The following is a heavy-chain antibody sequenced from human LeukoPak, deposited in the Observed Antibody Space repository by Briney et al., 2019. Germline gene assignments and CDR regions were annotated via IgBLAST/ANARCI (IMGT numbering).Heavy chain of an antibody. V-gene: IGHV4-4*07. CDR3: AREDAVSSDDAFDL. D-gene: IGHD6-19*01. Sequence: SETLSLTCTVSGGSISSYYWSWIRQPAGKGLEWIGRIYTSGSTNYNPSLKSRVTMSVDTSKNQFSLSLSAVTAADTAMYYCAREDAVSSDDAFDLWGQGTMVTVS. J-gene: IGHJ3*01. CDR2: IYTSGST. CDR1: GGSISSYY.